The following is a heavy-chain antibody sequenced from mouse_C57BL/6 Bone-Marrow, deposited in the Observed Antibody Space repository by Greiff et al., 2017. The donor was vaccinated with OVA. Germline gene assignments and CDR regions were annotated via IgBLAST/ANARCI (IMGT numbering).Heavy chain of an antibody. Sequence: VQLQQSGAELVRPGASVKLSCTASGFNIKDDYMHWVKQRPEQGLEWIGWIDPENGDTEYASKFQGKATITADTSSNTAYLQLSSLTSEDTAVYYCTTSSSGYGYYAMDDWGQGTSVTVSS. CDR1: GFNIKDDY. D-gene: IGHD3-2*02. J-gene: IGHJ4*01. V-gene: IGHV14-4*01. CDR2: IDPENGDT. CDR3: TTSSSGYGYYAMDD.